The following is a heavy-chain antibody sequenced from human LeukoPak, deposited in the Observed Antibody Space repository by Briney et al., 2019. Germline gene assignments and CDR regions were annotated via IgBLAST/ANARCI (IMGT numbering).Heavy chain of an antibody. CDR2: IKSKGDGETI. J-gene: IGHJ4*02. CDR1: GFTFTNAW. CDR3: TTDLGLTMIRGVIVY. Sequence: GGSPRLSCAASGFTFTNAWMSWVRQAPGKGLEWVGRIKSKGDGETIDNAAPVKGRFTMSRDDSKATLYLQMNSLKAEDTAVYYCTTDLGLTMIRGVIVYWGQGALVTVSS. V-gene: IGHV3-15*01. D-gene: IGHD3-10*01.